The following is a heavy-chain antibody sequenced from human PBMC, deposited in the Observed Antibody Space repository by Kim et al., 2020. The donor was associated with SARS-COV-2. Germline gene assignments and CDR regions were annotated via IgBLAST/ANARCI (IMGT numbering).Heavy chain of an antibody. D-gene: IGHD2-15*01. Sequence: ASVKDSCKTSGYDLTAYAMNWVRQAPGQGLEWMGWINTNTGNPTYAQGFTGRFGFSLDTSVSTAYLQISSLKTEDTAVYYCARVPSIVVGGGPPWDYWGQ. V-gene: IGHV7-4-1*02. CDR3: ARVPSIVVGGGPPWDY. CDR1: GYDLTAYA. J-gene: IGHJ4*02. CDR2: INTNTGNP.